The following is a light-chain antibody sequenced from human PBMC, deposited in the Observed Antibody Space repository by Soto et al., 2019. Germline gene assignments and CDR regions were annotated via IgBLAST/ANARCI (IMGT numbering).Light chain of an antibody. J-gene: IGKJ4*01. CDR2: WAS. V-gene: IGKV4-1*01. CDR1: QSVLYSSNNKNY. Sequence: DIVMTQSPDSLAVSLGERATINCKSSQSVLYSSNNKNYLAWYQQKPGQPPKLLIYWASTRESGVPERFSGSGSVTDFTLTISSLQAEDVAVYYCQQYYSTPLTFGGRNKVEIK. CDR3: QQYYSTPLT.